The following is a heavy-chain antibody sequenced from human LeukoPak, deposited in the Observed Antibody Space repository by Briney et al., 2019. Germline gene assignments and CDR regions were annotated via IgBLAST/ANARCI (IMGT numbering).Heavy chain of an antibody. CDR3: ARGFPFDY. J-gene: IGHJ4*02. CDR1: GFAVSGNY. Sequence: PGGSLRLSCAASGFAVSGNYMSWVRQAPGKGLEWVSLIYVGGTTYYADSVKGRFSISRDNSKNTLYLQMNSLGADDTAVYYCARGFPFDYWGQGTLVTVSS. D-gene: IGHD3-10*01. V-gene: IGHV3-53*01. CDR2: IYVGGTT.